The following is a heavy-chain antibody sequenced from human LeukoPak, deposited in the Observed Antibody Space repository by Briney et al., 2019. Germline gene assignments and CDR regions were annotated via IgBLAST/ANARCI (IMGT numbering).Heavy chain of an antibody. Sequence: PGGSLRLSCAASGLTFRDYYMTWIRQAPGKGLEWVAYISSSGSTIYSADSVKGRFTVSRDNAKNSLFLHMNSLRAEDTAIYYSAIQITMVVVVPYFDYWGVGTLVTVSS. CDR2: ISSSGSTI. CDR3: AIQITMVVVVPYFDY. V-gene: IGHV3-11*04. J-gene: IGHJ4*02. D-gene: IGHD3-22*01. CDR1: GLTFRDYY.